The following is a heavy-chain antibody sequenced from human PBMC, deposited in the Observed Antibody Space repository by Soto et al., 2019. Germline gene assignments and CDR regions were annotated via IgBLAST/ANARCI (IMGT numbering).Heavy chain of an antibody. CDR2: INGDGRTT. CDR1: GFTFSSYW. D-gene: IGHD2-15*01. Sequence: EVQLVESGGGLVQPGGSLRLSCAASGFTFSSYWIHWVRQAPGKGLVCVSRINGDGRTTNYADSVRGQFAISRDNAKNTVYLQMNSLRAEDTAVYYCARGAAGRYYSDYWGQGTLVTVSS. CDR3: ARGAAGRYYSDY. J-gene: IGHJ4*02. V-gene: IGHV3-74*01.